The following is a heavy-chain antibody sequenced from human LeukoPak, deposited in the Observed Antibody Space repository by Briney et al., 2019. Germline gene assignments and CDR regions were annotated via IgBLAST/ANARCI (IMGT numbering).Heavy chain of an antibody. Sequence: GGSLRLSCAVSGFTLSSYRMSWVRQAPGKGLEWVANIKQDGSEKYYVDSVKGRFTISRDDAKNSLYLQMNSLRAEDTALYYCARVFGSIAAAGNNYWGQGTLVTVSS. D-gene: IGHD6-13*01. J-gene: IGHJ4*02. CDR3: ARVFGSIAAAGNNY. CDR1: GFTLSSYR. V-gene: IGHV3-7*03. CDR2: IKQDGSEK.